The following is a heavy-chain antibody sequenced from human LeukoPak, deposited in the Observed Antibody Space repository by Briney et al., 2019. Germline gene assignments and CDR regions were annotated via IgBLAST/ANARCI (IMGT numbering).Heavy chain of an antibody. Sequence: PSETLSLTCTVSGGSISSYYWSWIRQPAGKGLEWIGRIYTSGSTNYNPSLKSRVTMSVDTSKNQFSLKLSSVTAADTAVYYCARQFPGIAAAAHWYFDLWGRGTLVTVSS. CDR1: GGSISSYY. D-gene: IGHD6-13*01. CDR2: IYTSGST. J-gene: IGHJ2*01. V-gene: IGHV4-4*07. CDR3: ARQFPGIAAAAHWYFDL.